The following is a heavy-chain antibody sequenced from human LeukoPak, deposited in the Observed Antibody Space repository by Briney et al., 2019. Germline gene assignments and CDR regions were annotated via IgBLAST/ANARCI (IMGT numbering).Heavy chain of an antibody. Sequence: ASVKVSCKASGYTFTSYGISWVRQAPGQGLEWMGWVSAYNGNTNYAQKLQSRVIMTTDTSTSTAYMELRSLRSDDTAVYYCARDSPNEVPAAPFDYWGQGTLVTVSS. CDR1: GYTFTSYG. J-gene: IGHJ4*02. CDR2: VSAYNGNT. D-gene: IGHD2-2*01. V-gene: IGHV1-18*01. CDR3: ARDSPNEVPAAPFDY.